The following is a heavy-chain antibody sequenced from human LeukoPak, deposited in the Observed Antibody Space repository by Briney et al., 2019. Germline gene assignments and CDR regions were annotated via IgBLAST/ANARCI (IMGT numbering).Heavy chain of an antibody. CDR1: GYTFTELS. Sequence: ASVKVSCKTSGYTFTELSMQWVRQAPGKGLEWMGGFDPEEGETIYAQKFQGRATMTADESTSTAYMELSSLRSEDTAVYYCAYCSSTSCQYWGQGTLVTVSS. CDR3: AYCSSTSCQY. V-gene: IGHV1-24*01. J-gene: IGHJ4*02. D-gene: IGHD2-2*01. CDR2: FDPEEGET.